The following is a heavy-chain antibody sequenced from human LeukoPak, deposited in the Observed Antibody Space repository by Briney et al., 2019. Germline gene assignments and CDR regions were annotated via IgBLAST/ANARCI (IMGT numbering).Heavy chain of an antibody. V-gene: IGHV3-7*04. J-gene: IGHJ5*02. CDR2: IKQDGSEK. CDR1: GFTFSSYW. D-gene: IGHD3-22*01. CDR3: ARGGFRSFGH. Sequence: PGGSLRLSCAASGFTFSSYWMGWVREAPGKGLGWVANIKQDGSEKYYVDSVKGRFTISRDNAKNSLYLQMNSLRAEDTAVYFCARGGFRSFGHWGQGTLVTVSS.